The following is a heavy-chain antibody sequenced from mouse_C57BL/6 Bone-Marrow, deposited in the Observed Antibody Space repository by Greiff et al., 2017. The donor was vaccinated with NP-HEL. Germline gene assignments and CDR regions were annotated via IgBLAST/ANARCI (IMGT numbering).Heavy chain of an antibody. J-gene: IGHJ1*03. CDR3: AAYYSGSPPDV. Sequence: QVQLQQSGPELVKPGASVKISCKASGYAFSSSWMNWVKQRPGKGLEWIGRIYPGDGDTNYNGKFKGKATLTADKSSSTAYMQLSSLTSEDSAVYFCAAYYSGSPPDVWGTGTTVTVSS. D-gene: IGHD1-1*01. V-gene: IGHV1-82*01. CDR1: GYAFSSSW. CDR2: IYPGDGDT.